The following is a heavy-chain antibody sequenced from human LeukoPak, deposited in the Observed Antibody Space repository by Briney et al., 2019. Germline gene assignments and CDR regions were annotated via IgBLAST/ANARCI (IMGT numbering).Heavy chain of an antibody. J-gene: IGHJ4*02. CDR3: VQSHGGPAFDF. CDR1: GASVSEYY. V-gene: IGHV4-59*08. CDR2: IYNGVST. Sequence: KPSETLSLTCIASGASVSEYYWSWIRQPPGKALEWIGHIYNGVSTIYNPSLTSRVTISVDTPRNQFSLKLTSLTAADTAMYYRVQSHGGPAFDFWSQGALVTVSS.